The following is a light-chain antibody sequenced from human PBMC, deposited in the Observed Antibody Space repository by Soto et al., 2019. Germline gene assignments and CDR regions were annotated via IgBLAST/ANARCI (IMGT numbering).Light chain of an antibody. CDR1: QSISSY. CDR2: AAS. Sequence: DIQMTQSPSSLSASVGDRVTITCRASQSISSYLNWYQQKPGKAPKLLIYAASSLQSGVTSRFSGSGSGTDFTLTIRSLQPEDFATYYCQQSYSTPRTFGQGTKLESK. CDR3: QQSYSTPRT. V-gene: IGKV1-39*01. J-gene: IGKJ2*01.